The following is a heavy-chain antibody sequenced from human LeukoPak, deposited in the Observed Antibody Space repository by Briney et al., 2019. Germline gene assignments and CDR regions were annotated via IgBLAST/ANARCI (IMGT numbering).Heavy chain of an antibody. J-gene: IGHJ4*02. D-gene: IGHD1-1*01. CDR1: GFSFSDCG. CDR2: IWKDGGDK. Sequence: PGGSLRLSCAASGFSFSDCGMHWVRQAPDKGLEWVALIWKDGGDKYYSDSVKGRFTISRDNSKNTLDLQMNSLSAEDMAIYYCVREGLGGTPYRGNFDYWGQGTLVTVSS. V-gene: IGHV3-33*01. CDR3: VREGLGGTPYRGNFDY.